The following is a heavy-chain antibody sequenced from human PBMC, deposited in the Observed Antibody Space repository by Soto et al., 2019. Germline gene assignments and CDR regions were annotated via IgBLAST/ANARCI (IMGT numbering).Heavy chain of an antibody. Sequence: GGSLRLSCAASGFTFSNAWMSWVRQAPGKGLEWVGRIKSKTDGGTTDYAAPVKGRFTISRDDSKNTLYLQMNSLKTEDTAVYYCTSVVVPAAILDAFDIWGQGTMVTVSS. CDR1: GFTFSNAW. J-gene: IGHJ3*02. D-gene: IGHD2-2*01. V-gene: IGHV3-15*01. CDR3: TSVVVPAAILDAFDI. CDR2: IKSKTDGGTT.